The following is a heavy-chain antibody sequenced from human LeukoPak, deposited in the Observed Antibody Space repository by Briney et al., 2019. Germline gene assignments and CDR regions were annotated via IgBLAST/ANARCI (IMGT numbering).Heavy chain of an antibody. V-gene: IGHV3-30-3*01. D-gene: IGHD2-21*02. CDR1: GFTFSSYA. CDR2: ISYDGSNK. CDR3: ARDPYCGGDCEAFDI. J-gene: IGHJ3*02. Sequence: PGGSLRLSCAASGFTFSSYAMPWVRQAPGKGLEWVAVISYDGSNKYYADSVKGRFTISRDNSKNTLYLQMNSLRAEDTAVYYCARDPYCGGDCEAFDIWGQGTMVTVSS.